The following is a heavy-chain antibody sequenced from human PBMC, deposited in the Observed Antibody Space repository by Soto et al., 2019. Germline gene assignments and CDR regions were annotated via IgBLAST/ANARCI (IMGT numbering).Heavy chain of an antibody. Sequence: EVQLVQSGAEVKKPGDSLKISCQTSGYNFTNFWIGWVRQMPGKGLEWMGIVYPGDSETRYSPSFQGQVTISVDKPITTGYLQWNSLKASDTAIYFCARQKQDDYNNYYYYHYLDVWGKGTTFTVSS. V-gene: IGHV5-51*04. CDR2: VYPGDSET. J-gene: IGHJ6*03. CDR3: ARQKQDDYNNYYYYHYLDV. CDR1: GYNFTNFW. D-gene: IGHD4-4*01.